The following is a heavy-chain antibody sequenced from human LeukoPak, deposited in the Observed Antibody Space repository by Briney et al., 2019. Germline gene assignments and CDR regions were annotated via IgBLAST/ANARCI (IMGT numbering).Heavy chain of an antibody. CDR3: ARDCTVGCSSIRTNVYYYGMDV. D-gene: IGHD6-6*01. CDR2: IYYSEST. CDR1: GGSISSYY. V-gene: IGHV4-59*01. Sequence: SETLSLTCTVSGGSISSYYWSWIRQPPGKGLEWIGYIYYSESTNYNPSLKSRVTISVDTSKNQFSLKLSSVTAADTAVYYCARDCTVGCSSIRTNVYYYGMDVWGQGTTVTVSS. J-gene: IGHJ6*02.